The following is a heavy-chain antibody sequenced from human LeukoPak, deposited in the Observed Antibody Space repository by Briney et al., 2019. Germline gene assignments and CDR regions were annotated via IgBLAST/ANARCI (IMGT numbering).Heavy chain of an antibody. CDR1: GFTFSSYA. D-gene: IGHD6-19*01. CDR2: ISGSGGST. CDR3: AKGLAVARYYFDY. J-gene: IGHJ4*02. V-gene: IGHV3-23*01. Sequence: GGSLRLSCAASGFTFSSYAMSWVRQAPGKGLWWGSAISGSGGSTYYADSVKGRFTISRDNSKNTLYLQMNSLRAEDTAVYYCAKGLAVARYYFDYWGQGTLVTVSS.